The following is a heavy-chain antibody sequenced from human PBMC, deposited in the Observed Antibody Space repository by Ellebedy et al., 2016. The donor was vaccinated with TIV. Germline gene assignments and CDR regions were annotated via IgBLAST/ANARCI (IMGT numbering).Heavy chain of an antibody. J-gene: IGHJ6*02. D-gene: IGHD6-13*01. CDR3: ARVYFSAATEHGMDV. CDR2: IRTYTGST. Sequence: AASVKVSCKASGYTFTSYGLSWVRQAPGQGLEWMGWIRTYTGSTNYAQELQGRVTMTRDTSTSTAYMELRGLRSDDTAVYYCARVYFSAATEHGMDVWGQGTTVTVSS. CDR1: GYTFTSYG. V-gene: IGHV1-18*01.